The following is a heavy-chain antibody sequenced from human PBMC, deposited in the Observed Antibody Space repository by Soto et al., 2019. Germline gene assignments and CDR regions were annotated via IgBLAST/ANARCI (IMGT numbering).Heavy chain of an antibody. D-gene: IGHD6-19*01. Sequence: EVQLLESGGGLVRPGGSLRLSCAASGFTFVGYGMSWVRQVPGKGLEWVSSITGGGGVTYYPDSVKGRFTISRDNSNNFLFLQINGLRAEDTALYYCARSSGWPFYFDYWGQGTLVTVSS. V-gene: IGHV3-23*01. CDR3: ARSSGWPFYFDY. CDR1: GFTFVGYG. J-gene: IGHJ4*02. CDR2: ITGGGGVT.